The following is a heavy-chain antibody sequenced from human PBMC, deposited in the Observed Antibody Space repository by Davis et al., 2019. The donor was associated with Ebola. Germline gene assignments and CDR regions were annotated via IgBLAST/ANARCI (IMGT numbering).Heavy chain of an antibody. J-gene: IGHJ6*02. D-gene: IGHD1-7*01. CDR1: GFTFTTYG. CDR2: IWYDGGTT. V-gene: IGHV3-33*06. CDR3: VKVGQMKWNFRYAMDV. Sequence: GGSLRLSCAASGFTFTTYGMHWVRQAPGKGLEWVAVIWYDGGTTYYADSVKGRFIISRDNSKNMLYLQMNSLRAEDTAVYYCVKVGQMKWNFRYAMDVWGQGTTVTVSS.